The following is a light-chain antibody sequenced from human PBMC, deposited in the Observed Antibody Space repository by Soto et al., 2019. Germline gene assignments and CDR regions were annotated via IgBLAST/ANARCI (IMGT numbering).Light chain of an antibody. J-gene: IGKJ1*01. CDR2: GAS. CDR1: QSVSSDY. Sequence: EIVLTQSPGTLSLSPGERGTLSCRASQSVSSDYLAWFQQKPGQAPRLLIYGASRRATGIADRFSGSGSGTDFTLTISRLEPEDFAVYYCQQYGASPQTFGQGTKVEIK. CDR3: QQYGASPQT. V-gene: IGKV3-20*01.